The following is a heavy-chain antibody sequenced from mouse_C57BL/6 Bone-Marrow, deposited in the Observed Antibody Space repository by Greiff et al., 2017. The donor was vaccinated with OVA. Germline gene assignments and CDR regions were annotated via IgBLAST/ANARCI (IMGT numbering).Heavy chain of an antibody. CDR1: GYSITSGYV. CDR3: ACGALYYCSSEYFDD. J-gene: IGHJ1*03. Sequence: EVKLVESGPGMVKPSQSLSLSCTVTGYSITSGYVRYWIRHFPGNILECMGYISYSGSTNYNQSLKSRITITHDTSKNHFFLKLNSVTTEDTATYYCACGALYYCSSEYFDDWGTGTTVTVSS. CDR2: ISYSGST. D-gene: IGHD1-1*01. V-gene: IGHV3-1*01.